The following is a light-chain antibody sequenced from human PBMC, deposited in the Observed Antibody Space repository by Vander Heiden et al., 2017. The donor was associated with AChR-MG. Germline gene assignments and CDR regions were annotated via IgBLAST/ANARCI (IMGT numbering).Light chain of an antibody. CDR3: QQRSNGPPLFT. V-gene: IGKV3-11*01. Sequence: EIVLTQSPATLSLSPGERATLSCRASQSVSSYLAWYQQKPGQAPRLLIYDASNRATGIPARFSGGGSGTDFTLTISSLEPEDFAVYYCQQRSNGPPLFTFGPGTKVDIK. J-gene: IGKJ3*01. CDR2: DAS. CDR1: QSVSSY.